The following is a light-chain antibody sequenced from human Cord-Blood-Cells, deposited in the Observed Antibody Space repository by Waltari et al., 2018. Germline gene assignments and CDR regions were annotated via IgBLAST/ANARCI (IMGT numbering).Light chain of an antibody. CDR1: SLRSYY. V-gene: IGLV3-19*01. CDR3: NSRDSSGNHCV. CDR2: GKN. J-gene: IGLJ3*02. Sequence: SSELTQDPAVSVALGQTVRITCQGDSLRSYYASWYQQKPGQAPVLVIYGKNNRPSGIPDRFAGSSSGTTASLTITGAQAEDEADYYGNSRDSSGNHCVFGGGTKLTVL.